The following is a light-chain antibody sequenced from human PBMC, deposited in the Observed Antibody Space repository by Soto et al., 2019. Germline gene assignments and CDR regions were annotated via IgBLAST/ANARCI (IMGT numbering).Light chain of an antibody. CDR3: QQGNGFPWT. Sequence: DIQMTQSPSSVSASVGDRVTITCRASQGINSWLAWYQQKAGKAPNLLIYAASSLRSGVPSRFSGSGSGTDFTLTINSLQPEDSASYYCQQGNGFPWTFGQGTKVEIK. CDR2: AAS. J-gene: IGKJ1*01. CDR1: QGINSW. V-gene: IGKV1-12*02.